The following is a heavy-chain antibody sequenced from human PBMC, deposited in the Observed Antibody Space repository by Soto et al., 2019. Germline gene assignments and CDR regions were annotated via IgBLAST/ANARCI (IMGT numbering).Heavy chain of an antibody. CDR2: IYHTGIT. J-gene: IGHJ3*01. D-gene: IGHD2-15*01. CDR1: GDSISSSNW. Sequence: SETLSLTCAVSGDSISSSNWWTWVRQPPGKGLEWIGDIYHTGITNYNPSLKSRVTISVGMSKNQFSLKLNSVTAADTAVYYCARARWYDAFDVWGQGTVVTVSS. CDR3: ARARWYDAFDV. V-gene: IGHV4-4*02.